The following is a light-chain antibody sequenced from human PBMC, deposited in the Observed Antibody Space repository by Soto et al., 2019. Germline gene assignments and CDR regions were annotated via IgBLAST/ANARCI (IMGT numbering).Light chain of an antibody. Sequence: DIVMTQSAVSLTVNPGELASISCISSQSLLHSSGHNFLDWYVQRPGQSPQVLISLGSTRASGVPDRFSGGGSGTHFTLKITKVEAADVGVYFCMQGLQTPITFGQGTRLEIK. J-gene: IGKJ5*01. V-gene: IGKV2-28*01. CDR3: MQGLQTPIT. CDR2: LGS. CDR1: QSLLHSSGHNF.